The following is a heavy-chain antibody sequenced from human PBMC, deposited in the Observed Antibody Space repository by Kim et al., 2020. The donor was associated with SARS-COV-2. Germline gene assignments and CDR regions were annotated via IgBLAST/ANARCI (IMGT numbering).Heavy chain of an antibody. Sequence: SETLSLTCAVSGGSISSGGYSWSWIRQPPGKGLEWIGYIYYSGSTYYNPSLKSQVTISVDRSKNQFSLKLSSVTAAATAVYYRARADGSGSYYNGFDYWGQGTLVTVSS. CDR2: IYYSGST. CDR1: GGSISSGGYS. V-gene: IGHV4-30-2*01. D-gene: IGHD3-10*01. J-gene: IGHJ4*02. CDR3: ARADGSGSYYNGFDY.